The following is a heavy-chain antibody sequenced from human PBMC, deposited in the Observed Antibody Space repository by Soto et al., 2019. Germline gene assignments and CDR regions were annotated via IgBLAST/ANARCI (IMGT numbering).Heavy chain of an antibody. Sequence: QVQLVESGGGVVQPGKSLRLSCAASGFIFSSHAMHWVRQAPGKGLEWVAATSYDGSHKYYADSVKGRFTISRDNSKNTLSLQMNSLRAEDTAENYCAKSYGSGSFSVSDHWGQGTLVIVSS. CDR3: AKSYGSGSFSVSDH. D-gene: IGHD3-10*01. CDR2: TSYDGSHK. V-gene: IGHV3-30*18. CDR1: GFIFSSHA. J-gene: IGHJ5*02.